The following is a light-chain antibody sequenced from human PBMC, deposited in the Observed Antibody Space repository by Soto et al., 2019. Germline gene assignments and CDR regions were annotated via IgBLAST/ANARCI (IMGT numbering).Light chain of an antibody. CDR1: QSISKN. Sequence: DFQVTQSPSSLSASVSDRVTITCRASQSISKNLNWYQHKVGKAPQLLIYSASDSQAGVPSRFSGSGSGTDFTLIISGLQPEDFATYYCQQSYISPYTFGQGTKVDIK. J-gene: IGKJ2*01. CDR3: QQSYISPYT. CDR2: SAS. V-gene: IGKV1-39*01.